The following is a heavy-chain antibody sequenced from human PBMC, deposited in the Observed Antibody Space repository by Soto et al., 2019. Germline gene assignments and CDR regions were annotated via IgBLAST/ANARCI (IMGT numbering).Heavy chain of an antibody. CDR2: ISGYNGDT. CDR3: AKNGQLPFYYYSMDV. V-gene: IGHV1-18*01. D-gene: IGHD1-1*01. Sequence: QGQLVQSGPEVKKPGASVKVSCKASGYTFTRYGISWVRQAPGQGLEWMGWISGYNGDTNYAQEVQGRVTMTIDTSTSTAYMELRSLTSDDTAIYYCAKNGQLPFYYYSMDVWGQGTTVTVSS. J-gene: IGHJ6*02. CDR1: GYTFTRYG.